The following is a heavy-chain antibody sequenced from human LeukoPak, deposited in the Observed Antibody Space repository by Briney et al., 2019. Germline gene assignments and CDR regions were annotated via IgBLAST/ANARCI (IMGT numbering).Heavy chain of an antibody. D-gene: IGHD3-10*01. J-gene: IGHJ4*02. Sequence: GGSLRLSCEASAFTFSAYGMNWVRQAPGKGLEWVSYISGSGSSIYYADSMRGRFTISRDNTKKSLYLQMNSLRAEDTAVYYCAREVERGVFDYWGQGTLVTVSS. CDR3: AREVERGVFDY. V-gene: IGHV3-48*04. CDR1: AFTFSAYG. CDR2: ISGSGSSI.